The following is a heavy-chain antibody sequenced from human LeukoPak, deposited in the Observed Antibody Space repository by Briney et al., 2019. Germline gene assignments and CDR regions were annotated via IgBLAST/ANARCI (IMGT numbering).Heavy chain of an antibody. D-gene: IGHD3-3*01. V-gene: IGHV1-2*02. Sequence: ASVKVSCKASGDTFTGYYMHWVRQAPGQGLEWMGWINPNSGGTNYAQKFQGRVTMTRDTSISTAYMELSRLRSDDTAVYYCARDFWSGYYRETIDYWGQGTLVTVSS. CDR1: GDTFTGYY. CDR3: ARDFWSGYYRETIDY. J-gene: IGHJ4*02. CDR2: INPNSGGT.